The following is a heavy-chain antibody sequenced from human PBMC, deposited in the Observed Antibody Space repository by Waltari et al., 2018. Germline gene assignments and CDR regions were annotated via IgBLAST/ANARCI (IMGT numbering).Heavy chain of an antibody. V-gene: IGHV4-59*11. Sequence: QVQLQESGPGLVKPSETLSLTCTVSGGSISSHYWSWTRQPPGKGLDGIGYIYYSGRTNYNPSRKSRVTISVDTSKNQFSLKLSSVTAADTAVYYCARARSDYAKFDYWGQGTLVTVSS. CDR1: GGSISSHY. D-gene: IGHD4-17*01. J-gene: IGHJ4*02. CDR3: ARARSDYAKFDY. CDR2: IYYSGRT.